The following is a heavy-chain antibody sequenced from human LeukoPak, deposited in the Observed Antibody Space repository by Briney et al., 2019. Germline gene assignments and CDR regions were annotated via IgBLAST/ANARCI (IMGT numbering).Heavy chain of an antibody. D-gene: IGHD4-11*01. CDR1: GGSISNYY. CDR3: ASSTVTDAGFDY. CDR2: IYYSGST. Sequence: PSETLSLTCTVSGGSISNYYWSWIRQPPGKGLEWIGYIYYSGSTKYNPSLKSRVTISVDTSKNQFSLKVSSVTAADTAVYYCASSTVTDAGFDYWGQGTLVTVSS. J-gene: IGHJ4*02. V-gene: IGHV4-59*01.